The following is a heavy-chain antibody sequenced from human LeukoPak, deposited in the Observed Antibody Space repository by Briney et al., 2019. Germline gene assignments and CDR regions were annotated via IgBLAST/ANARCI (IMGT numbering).Heavy chain of an antibody. D-gene: IGHD2-2*01. CDR2: IRSKAYGGTT. J-gene: IGHJ3*02. Sequence: GGSLRLSCTASGFTFGDYAMSWVRQAPGKGLERVGFIRSKAYGGTTEYAASVKGRFTISRDDSKSIAYLQMNSLKTEDTAVYYCTRDCPGGPTRYNCSSTSCYVDAFDIWGQGTMVTVSS. CDR3: TRDCPGGPTRYNCSSTSCYVDAFDI. CDR1: GFTFGDYA. V-gene: IGHV3-49*04.